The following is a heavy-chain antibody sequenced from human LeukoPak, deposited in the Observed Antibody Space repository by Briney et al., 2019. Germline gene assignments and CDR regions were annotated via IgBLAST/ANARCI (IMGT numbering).Heavy chain of an antibody. CDR2: IYYSGST. V-gene: IGHV4-39*07. J-gene: IGHJ6*03. CDR1: GGSISSSSYY. D-gene: IGHD2-21*02. CDR3: ARSYCGGDCYLVHYYYYYMDV. Sequence: SETLSLTCTVSGGSISSSSYYWGWIRQPPGKGLEWIGSIYYSGSTYYNPSLKSRVTISVDTSKNQFSLKLSSVTAADTAVYYSARSYCGGDCYLVHYYYYYMDVWGKGTTVTVSS.